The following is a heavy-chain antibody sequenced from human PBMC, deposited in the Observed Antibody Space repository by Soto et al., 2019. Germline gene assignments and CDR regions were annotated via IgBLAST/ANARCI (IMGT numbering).Heavy chain of an antibody. D-gene: IGHD3-3*01. CDR2: ISVYNDKT. Sequence: ASVKVSCKASGYTFTCYGISWVRQAPGQGLEWMGWISVYNDKTNYTQKLQGRVTMTTDTSTSTAYMELRSLRSDDTAVYYCARVYDFWSGYQTPFDYWGQGTLVTVSS. J-gene: IGHJ4*02. V-gene: IGHV1-18*01. CDR3: ARVYDFWSGYQTPFDY. CDR1: GYTFTCYG.